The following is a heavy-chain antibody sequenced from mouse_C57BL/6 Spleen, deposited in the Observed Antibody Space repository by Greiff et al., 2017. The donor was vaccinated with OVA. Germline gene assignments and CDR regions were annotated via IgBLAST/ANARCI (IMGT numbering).Heavy chain of an antibody. D-gene: IGHD3-2*02. CDR2: INPNNGGT. V-gene: IGHV1-26*01. Sequence: EVQLQQSGPELVKPGASVKISCKASGYTFTDYYMNWVKQSHGKSLEWIGDINPNNGGTSYNQKFKGKATLTVDKSSSTAYMELRSLTSEDSAVYYCARKAQATSSWFAYWGQGTLVTVSA. CDR3: ARKAQATSSWFAY. CDR1: GYTFTDYY. J-gene: IGHJ3*01.